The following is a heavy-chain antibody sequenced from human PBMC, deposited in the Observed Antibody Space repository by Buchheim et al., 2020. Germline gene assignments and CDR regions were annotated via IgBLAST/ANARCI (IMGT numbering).Heavy chain of an antibody. CDR3: ARVYSNPPYYYYGMDV. Sequence: QVQLVESGGGVVQPGRSLRLSCAASGFTFSSYAMHWVRQAPGKGLEWVAVISYDGSNKYYADSVKGRFTISRANSKNTLYLQMNSLRAEDTAVYYCARVYSNPPYYYYGMDVWGQGTT. D-gene: IGHD4-11*01. CDR2: ISYDGSNK. J-gene: IGHJ6*02. CDR1: GFTFSSYA. V-gene: IGHV3-30-3*01.